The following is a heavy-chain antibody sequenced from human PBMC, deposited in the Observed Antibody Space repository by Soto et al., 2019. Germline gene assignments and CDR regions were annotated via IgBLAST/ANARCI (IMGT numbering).Heavy chain of an antibody. Sequence: GGSLRLSCAASGFTLSSYAMSWVRQTPGKGLEWVSTLSGSGGTTYYADSVKGQFTISRDNSRNTLYLQMNGLRVEDSAIYYCVKKDNWFASWGQGTLVTVSS. V-gene: IGHV3-23*01. CDR2: LSGSGGTT. J-gene: IGHJ5*01. CDR3: VKKDNWFAS. CDR1: GFTLSSYA.